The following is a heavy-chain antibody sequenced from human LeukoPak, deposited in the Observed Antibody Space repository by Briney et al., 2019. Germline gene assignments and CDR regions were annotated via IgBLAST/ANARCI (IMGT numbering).Heavy chain of an antibody. V-gene: IGHV1-2*04. CDR2: INPKNGNT. J-gene: IGHJ4*02. CDR3: ARDNWNGPYFDY. CDR1: GYTFTDYY. D-gene: IGHD1-20*01. Sequence: ASVKVSCKASGYTFTDYYIHWVRQAPGQGLEWVGWINPKNGNTNYEQRFQGWVTVTRDTSISTAYMELNRLTSHDTAVYYCARDNWNGPYFDYWGQGTLVTVSS.